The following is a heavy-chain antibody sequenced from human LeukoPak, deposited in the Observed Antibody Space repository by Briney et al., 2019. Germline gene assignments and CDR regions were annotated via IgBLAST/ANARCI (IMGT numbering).Heavy chain of an antibody. Sequence: SETLSLTCSVSGDSVSRSDSYWDWIRQPPGKGLEWIGTIYYSGRTYYSPSLKSRVTMSVDPSINQFSLNLRSVTAADTAVYYCARRRYYDGSGYLEWGQGTLLSVSS. CDR3: ARRRYYDGSGYLE. CDR2: IYYSGRT. J-gene: IGHJ1*01. CDR1: GDSVSRSDSY. V-gene: IGHV4-39*01. D-gene: IGHD3-22*01.